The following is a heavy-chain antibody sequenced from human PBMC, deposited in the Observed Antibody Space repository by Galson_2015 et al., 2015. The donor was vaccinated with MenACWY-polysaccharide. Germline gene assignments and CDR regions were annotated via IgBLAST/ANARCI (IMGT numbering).Heavy chain of an antibody. V-gene: IGHV3-74*01. D-gene: IGHD3-10*01. CDR1: GFTFSGSW. CDR2: INSDGSGT. J-gene: IGHJ5*02. CDR3: ARGIISMVRGVGITSSWFDP. Sequence: SLRLSCAASGFTFSGSWMHWVRQAPGKGLVWVSRINSDGSGTSYADSVKGRFTISRDNAKNTLYLQMNSLRAEDTAVYYCARGIISMVRGVGITSSWFDPWGQGTLVIVSS.